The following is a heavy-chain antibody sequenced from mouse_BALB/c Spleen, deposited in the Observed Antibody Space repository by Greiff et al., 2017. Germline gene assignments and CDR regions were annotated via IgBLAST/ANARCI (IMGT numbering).Heavy chain of an antibody. Sequence: EVQLVESGAELVRSGASVKLSCTASGFNIKDYYMHWVKQRPEQGLEWIGWIDPENGDTEYAPKFQGKATMTVDKSSSTAYMQLKSLTSEDSAVYYCARSPASWTGFAYWGQGTLVTVSA. D-gene: IGHD3-1*01. V-gene: IGHV14-4*02. CDR2: IDPENGDT. CDR1: GFNIKDYY. J-gene: IGHJ3*01. CDR3: ARSPASWTGFAY.